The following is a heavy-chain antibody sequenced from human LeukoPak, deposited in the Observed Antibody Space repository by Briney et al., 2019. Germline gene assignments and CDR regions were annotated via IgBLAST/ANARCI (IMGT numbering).Heavy chain of an antibody. D-gene: IGHD6-19*01. CDR3: AREGQWLGY. CDR2: ISSSSSTI. J-gene: IGHJ4*02. CDR1: GFTFSSYS. V-gene: IGHV3-48*01. Sequence: GGSLRLSCGASGFTFSSYSMNWVRQAPGKGLEWVSYISSSSSTIYYADSVKGRFTISRDNAKNSLYLQMNSLRAEDTAVYYCAREGQWLGYWGQGTLVTVSS.